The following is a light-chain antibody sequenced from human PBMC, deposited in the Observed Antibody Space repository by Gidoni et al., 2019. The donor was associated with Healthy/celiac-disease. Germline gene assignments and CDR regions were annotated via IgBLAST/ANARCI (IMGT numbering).Light chain of an antibody. CDR2: EGS. J-gene: IGLJ2*01. V-gene: IGLV2-23*01. Sequence: QSALTQPASVSASPAQSITISCTVTSSDVGSHNLVSWYQQHPVKAPKLMIFEGSKRPSGVSNRFSGSKSGSTASLTISGLQAEDEADYYCCSYAGSYTVIFGGGTKLTVL. CDR3: CSYAGSYTVI. CDR1: SSDVGSHNL.